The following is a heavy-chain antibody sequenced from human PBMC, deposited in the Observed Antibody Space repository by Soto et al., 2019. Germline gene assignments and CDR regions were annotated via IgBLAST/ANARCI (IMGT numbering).Heavy chain of an antibody. V-gene: IGHV3-30-3*01. D-gene: IGHD3-3*01. CDR1: GFTFSSYA. Sequence: SGGGVAQPGRSLRLSCAASGFTFSSYAMHWVRQAPGKGLEWVAVISYDGSNKYYADSVKGRFTISRDNSKNTLYLQMNSLRAEDTAVYYCARDEIRFSWAYGMDVWGQGTTVTVSS. J-gene: IGHJ6*02. CDR3: ARDEIRFSWAYGMDV. CDR2: ISYDGSNK.